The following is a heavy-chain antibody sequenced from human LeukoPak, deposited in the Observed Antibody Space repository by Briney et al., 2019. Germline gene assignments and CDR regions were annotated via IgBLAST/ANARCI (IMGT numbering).Heavy chain of an antibody. Sequence: PGRSLRLSCAASGFTFSNYDMHWVRQAPGKGLEWVGRTRNKANSYTTEYAASVKGRFTISRDDSKNSLYLQMNSLKTEDTAVYYCARDSFGSFFGLDYWGQGTLVTVSS. V-gene: IGHV3-72*01. D-gene: IGHD2-15*01. CDR1: GFTFSNYD. J-gene: IGHJ4*02. CDR2: TRNKANSYTT. CDR3: ARDSFGSFFGLDY.